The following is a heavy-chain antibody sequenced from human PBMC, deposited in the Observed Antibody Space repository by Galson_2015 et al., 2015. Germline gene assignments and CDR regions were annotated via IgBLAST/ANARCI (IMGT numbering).Heavy chain of an antibody. Sequence: AVNVSCKASGYTFTSYYMHWVRQAPGQGLEWMGIINPSGGSTRYAQKFQGRVTMTRDTSTSTVYMELSSLRSEDTAVYYCARDKYQVYYFDYWGQGTLVTVSS. J-gene: IGHJ4*02. CDR2: INPSGGST. D-gene: IGHD6-6*01. CDR1: GYTFTSYY. V-gene: IGHV1-46*01. CDR3: ARDKYQVYYFDY.